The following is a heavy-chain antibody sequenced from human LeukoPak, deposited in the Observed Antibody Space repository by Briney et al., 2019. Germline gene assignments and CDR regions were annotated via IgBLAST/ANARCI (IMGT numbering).Heavy chain of an antibody. CDR3: ARDRAGSGWYQLGFDP. V-gene: IGHV4-4*02. J-gene: IGHJ5*02. CDR1: GGSISSSNW. CDR2: IYHSGST. D-gene: IGHD6-19*01. Sequence: SETLSLTCAVSGGSISSSNWWSWVRQPPGKGLEWIGEIYHSGSTNYNPSLKSRVTISVDKSKNQFSLKLSSVTAADTAVYYCARDRAGSGWYQLGFDPWGQGTLVTVSS.